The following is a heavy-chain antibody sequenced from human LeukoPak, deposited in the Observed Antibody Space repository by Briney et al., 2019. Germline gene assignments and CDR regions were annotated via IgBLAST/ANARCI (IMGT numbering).Heavy chain of an antibody. CDR3: ARDLQCSGGSCFSDASGYFDY. J-gene: IGHJ4*02. CDR2: ISFDGSKR. D-gene: IGHD2-15*01. Sequence: PGRSLRLSCTASGFTFNSYAMHWVRQAPGKGLEWVAVISFDGSKRLYADAVKRRFIISRDKSKKTVSLQMNSLRPGDTAVYFCARDLQCSGGSCFSDASGYFDYWGQGALVTVSS. CDR1: GFTFNSYA. V-gene: IGHV3-30-3*01.